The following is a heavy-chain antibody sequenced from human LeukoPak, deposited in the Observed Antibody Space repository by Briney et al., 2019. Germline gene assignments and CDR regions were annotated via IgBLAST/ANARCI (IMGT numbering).Heavy chain of an antibody. J-gene: IGHJ3*02. CDR2: ISSSGSTI. CDR3: ARESWGVVPAAPGAFDI. Sequence: PGGSLRLSCAASGFTFSSYEMNWVRQAPGKGLEWVSYISSSGSTIYYADSVKGRFTISRDNAKNSLYLQMNSLRAEDTAVYYCARESWGVVPAAPGAFDIWGQGTMVTVSS. V-gene: IGHV3-48*03. D-gene: IGHD2-2*01. CDR1: GFTFSSYE.